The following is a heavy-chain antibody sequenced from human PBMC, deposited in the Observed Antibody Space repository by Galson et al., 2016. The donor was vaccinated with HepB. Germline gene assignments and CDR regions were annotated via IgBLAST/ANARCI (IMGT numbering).Heavy chain of an antibody. J-gene: IGHJ3*02. D-gene: IGHD4-23*01. CDR2: ISWNSDNI. V-gene: IGHV3-9*01. CDR3: ARELTPEAFDI. CDR1: GFTFDDYA. Sequence: SLRLSCAASGFTFDDYAMHWVRQAPGKGLEWVSSISWNSDNIDYADSVKGRFTISRDNAKNSLYLQMNSLRTEDTAVYYCARELTPEAFDIWGQGTMVIVSS.